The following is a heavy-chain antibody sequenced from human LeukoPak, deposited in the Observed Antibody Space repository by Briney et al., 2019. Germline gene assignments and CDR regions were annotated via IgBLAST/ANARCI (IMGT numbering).Heavy chain of an antibody. CDR3: ARHWGFDY. CDR1: RFPFSASA. CDR2: VSNDGRNI. J-gene: IGHJ4*02. Sequence: GGSLRLSCAASRFPFSASAMTWVRQAPGQGLEWVTTVSNDGRNIFYTDSVKGRFTITRDNSKDTLYLQMNSLRIEDTALYYCARHWGFDYWGQGALVTVSS. V-gene: IGHV3-30*04. D-gene: IGHD7-27*01.